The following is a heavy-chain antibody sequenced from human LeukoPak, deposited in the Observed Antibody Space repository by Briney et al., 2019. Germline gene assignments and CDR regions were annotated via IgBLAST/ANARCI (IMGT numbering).Heavy chain of an antibody. J-gene: IGHJ4*02. CDR2: INWNGGST. D-gene: IGHD1-1*01. Sequence: GGSLRLSCAASGFTFDDYGMSWVRQAPGKGLEWVSGINWNGGSTGYADSVKGRFTISRDNAKNSLYLQMNSLRAEDTALYYCARDRLEPPRVYYFDYWGQGTLVTVSS. CDR1: GFTFDDYG. CDR3: ARDRLEPPRVYYFDY. V-gene: IGHV3-20*04.